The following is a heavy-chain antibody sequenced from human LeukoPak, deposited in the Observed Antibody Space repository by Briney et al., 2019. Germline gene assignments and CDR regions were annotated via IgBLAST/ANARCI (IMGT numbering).Heavy chain of an antibody. Sequence: PGRSLRLSCAASGFTFDDYAMHWVRHAPGKGLEWVSGISWNSGSIGYADSVKGRFTISRDNAKNSLYLQMNSLRAEDTALYYCAKPTTMIVVEGYFQHWGQGTLATVSS. CDR1: GFTFDDYA. CDR2: ISWNSGSI. CDR3: AKPTTMIVVEGYFQH. J-gene: IGHJ1*01. V-gene: IGHV3-9*01. D-gene: IGHD3-22*01.